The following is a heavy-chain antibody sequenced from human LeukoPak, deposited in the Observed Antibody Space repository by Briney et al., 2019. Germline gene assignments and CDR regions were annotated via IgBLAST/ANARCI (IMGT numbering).Heavy chain of an antibody. D-gene: IGHD3-10*01. CDR2: IYYSGST. Sequence: PLETLSLTCTVSGGSISSSSYYWGWIRQPPGKGLEWIGSIYYSGSTYYNPSLKSRVTISVDTSKNQFSLKLSSVTAADTAVYYCARGRWELGWFDPWGQGTLVTVSS. CDR1: GGSISSSSYY. CDR3: ARGRWELGWFDP. V-gene: IGHV4-39*01. J-gene: IGHJ5*02.